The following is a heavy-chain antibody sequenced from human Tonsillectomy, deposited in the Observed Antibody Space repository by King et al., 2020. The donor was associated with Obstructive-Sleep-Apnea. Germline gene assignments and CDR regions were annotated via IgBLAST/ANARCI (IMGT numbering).Heavy chain of an antibody. V-gene: IGHV3-49*03. CDR1: GFAFVDYA. J-gene: IGHJ2*01. D-gene: IGHD3-10*01. CDR3: TKEDRGSGRGYFDL. CDR2: IRSEGYGGAT. Sequence: VQLVESGGGLVQPGRSLRLSCTTSGFAFVDYAMDWFRQAPGKGLEWIGFIRSEGYGGATENGASVKGRFIISRDDSKGTAYLQMNSLKTEDTAIYYCTKEDRGSGRGYFDLWGRGTLVSVSS.